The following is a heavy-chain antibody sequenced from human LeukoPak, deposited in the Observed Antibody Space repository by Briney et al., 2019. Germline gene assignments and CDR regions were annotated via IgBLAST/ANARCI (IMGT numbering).Heavy chain of an antibody. J-gene: IGHJ4*02. V-gene: IGHV3-64D*06. CDR2: ISSNGGST. D-gene: IGHD3-10*01. Sequence: GGSLRLSCSASGFTFSSYAMHWVRQAPGKGLEYVSAISSNGGSTYYADSVKGRFTISRDNSKNTLYLQMSSLRAEDTAVYYCVKRLWFGELLYWPFDYWGQGTLVTASS. CDR1: GFTFSSYA. CDR3: VKRLWFGELLYWPFDY.